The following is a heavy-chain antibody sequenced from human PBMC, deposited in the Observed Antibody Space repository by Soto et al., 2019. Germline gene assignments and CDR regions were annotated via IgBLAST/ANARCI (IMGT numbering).Heavy chain of an antibody. J-gene: IGHJ6*02. D-gene: IGHD3-22*01. CDR3: ARVYYDSSGYSYYYYYGMDV. V-gene: IGHV1-69*01. CDR2: IIPIFGTA. Sequence: QVQLVQSGAEVKKPGSSVKVSCKASGGTFSSYAISWVRQAPGQGLEWMGGIIPIFGTANYAQKFQGRVTITADESTSTAYMELSSLRSEDSAVYSCARVYYDSSGYSYYYYYGMDVWGQVTTVTVSS. CDR1: GGTFSSYA.